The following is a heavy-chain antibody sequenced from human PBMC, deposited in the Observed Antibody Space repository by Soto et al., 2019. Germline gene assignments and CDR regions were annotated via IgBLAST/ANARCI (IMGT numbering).Heavy chain of an antibody. CDR2: IDPSDSYT. CDR1: GYSFTSYW. Sequence: PGESLKISCKGSGYSFTSYWISWVRQMPGKGLEWMGRIDPSDSYTNYSPSFQGHVTISADKSISTAYLQWSSLKASDTAMYYCARRYGGNSNYYSGMDVWGQGTTVTVSS. V-gene: IGHV5-10-1*01. J-gene: IGHJ6*02. CDR3: ARRYGGNSNYYSGMDV. D-gene: IGHD2-21*02.